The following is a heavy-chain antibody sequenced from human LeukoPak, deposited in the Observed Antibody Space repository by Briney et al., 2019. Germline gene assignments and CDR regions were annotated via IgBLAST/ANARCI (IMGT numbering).Heavy chain of an antibody. Sequence: SETLSLTCVVSGDSISSGGYSWSWIRQPPGKGLEWIGYIYDSGIAFYNPSLKSRVTMSVDTSKNHFFLNLRSVTAADTAVYYCARRGGDMQARGFMDVWGKGTTVTVSS. D-gene: IGHD3-16*01. CDR3: ARRGGDMQARGFMDV. J-gene: IGHJ6*03. CDR2: IYDSGIA. V-gene: IGHV4-30-4*07. CDR1: GDSISSGGYS.